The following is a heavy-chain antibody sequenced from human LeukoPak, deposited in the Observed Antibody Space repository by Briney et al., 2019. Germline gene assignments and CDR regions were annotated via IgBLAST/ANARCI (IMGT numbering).Heavy chain of an antibody. J-gene: IGHJ3*02. V-gene: IGHV4-39*01. CDR2: IYYSGST. CDR3: ARLHPDDAFDI. CDR1: GGSISSSSYY. Sequence: SETLSLTCTVSGGSISSSSYYWAWIRQPPGKGLEWIGSIYYSGSTDYNPSLKSRVTKSVDTSKNQFSLKLGFVSAADTAVYYCARLHPDDAFDIWGQGTMVTVSS.